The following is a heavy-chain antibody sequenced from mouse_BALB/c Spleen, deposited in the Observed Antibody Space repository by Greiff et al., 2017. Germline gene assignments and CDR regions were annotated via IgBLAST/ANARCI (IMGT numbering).Heavy chain of an antibody. J-gene: IGHJ3*01. Sequence: VQLQQSGAELVRPGTSVKVSCKASGYAFTNYLIEWVKQRPGQGLEWIGVINPGSGGTNYNEKFKGKATLTADKSSSTAYMQLSSLTSDDSAVFFYARGGITTVVATGPFAYWGQGTLVTVSA. CDR3: ARGGITTVVATGPFAY. D-gene: IGHD1-1*01. V-gene: IGHV1-54*01. CDR2: INPGSGGT. CDR1: GYAFTNYL.